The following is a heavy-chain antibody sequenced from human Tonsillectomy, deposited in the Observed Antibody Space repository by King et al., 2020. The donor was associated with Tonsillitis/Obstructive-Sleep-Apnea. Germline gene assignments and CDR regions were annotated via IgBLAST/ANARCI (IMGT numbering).Heavy chain of an antibody. Sequence: QLVQSGGGVVQPGRSLRLSCAASGFNFSSYGMHWVRQAPGKGLEWVAVIWYDGSNEYYAESVKGRFTISRDNSKNTLYLQMNSLRAEDTAVYYCAREWSGGSWYFDYWGQGILVTVSS. D-gene: IGHD1-26*01. CDR2: IWYDGSNE. CDR3: AREWSGGSWYFDY. V-gene: IGHV3-33*01. CDR1: GFNFSSYG. J-gene: IGHJ4*02.